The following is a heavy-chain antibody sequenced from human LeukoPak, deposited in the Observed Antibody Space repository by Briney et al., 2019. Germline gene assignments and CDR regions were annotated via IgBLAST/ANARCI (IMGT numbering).Heavy chain of an antibody. CDR1: GGSFSGYY. CDR3: ARGKLWFPGDY. V-gene: IGHV4-34*01. D-gene: IGHD5-18*01. J-gene: IGHJ4*02. Sequence: SQTLSLTCTVYGGSFSGYYWSWIRQPPGKGLEWIGEINHSGSANYNPSLKSRVTISVDTSKNQFSLKLSSVTAADTAVYYCARGKLWFPGDYWGQGTLVTVSS. CDR2: INHSGSA.